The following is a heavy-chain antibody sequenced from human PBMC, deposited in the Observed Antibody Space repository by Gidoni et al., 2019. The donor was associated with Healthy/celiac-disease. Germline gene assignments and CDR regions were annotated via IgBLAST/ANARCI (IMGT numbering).Heavy chain of an antibody. CDR3: GRGEYSSSWPLDY. D-gene: IGHD6-13*01. CDR1: VFTFSSYE. J-gene: IGHJ4*02. V-gene: IGHV3-48*03. Sequence: EVQLVESGCCLVQPGGSLRLSCAASVFTFSSYEMNWVRQAPGKGVEWVSYISSSGSTIYYADSVKGRFTISRDNAKNSLYLQMNSLRAEDTAVYYCGRGEYSSSWPLDYWGQGTLVTVSS. CDR2: ISSSGSTI.